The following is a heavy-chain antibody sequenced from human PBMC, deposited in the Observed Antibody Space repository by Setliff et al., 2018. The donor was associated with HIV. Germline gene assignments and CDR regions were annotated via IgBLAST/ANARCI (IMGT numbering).Heavy chain of an antibody. CDR3: AREKGRYFDWSHTRDAFYI. Sequence: PSETLSLTCTVSGGSISSGGYYWSWIRHHPGKGLEWIGYIHYSGNTYYNPSLKSRLTISVDTSKNQFSLNLSSVTAADTAVYYCAREKGRYFDWSHTRDAFYIWGQGTMVT. D-gene: IGHD3-9*01. CDR1: GGSISSGGYY. J-gene: IGHJ3*02. CDR2: IHYSGNT. V-gene: IGHV4-31*03.